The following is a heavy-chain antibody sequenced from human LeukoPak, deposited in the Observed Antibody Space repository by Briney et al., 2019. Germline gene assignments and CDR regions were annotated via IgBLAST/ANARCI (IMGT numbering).Heavy chain of an antibody. V-gene: IGHV3-21*01. D-gene: IGHD3-3*01. CDR2: ISSSSYI. CDR1: GFTFSSYS. Sequence: GGSLRLSCAASGFTFSSYSVNWVRQAPGKGLEWVSSISSSSYIYYADSVKGRFTISRDNAKNSLYLQMNSLRAEDTAVYYCARDITRKNDFWSGYLRDDAFDIWGQGTMVTVSS. CDR3: ARDITRKNDFWSGYLRDDAFDI. J-gene: IGHJ3*02.